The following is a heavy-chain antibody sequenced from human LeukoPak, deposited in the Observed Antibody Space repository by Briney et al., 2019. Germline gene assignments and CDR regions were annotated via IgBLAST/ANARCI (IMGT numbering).Heavy chain of an antibody. CDR2: INPNSGGT. J-gene: IGHJ4*02. Sequence: ASVKVSCKASGYTFTGYYMHWVRQAPGQGLEWMGWINPNSGGTNYAQKFQGRVTMTRDTSISTAYMELSRLRSDDTAVYYCARVEFPKANYYDSSGYFGYWRQGTLVTVSS. D-gene: IGHD3-22*01. V-gene: IGHV1-2*02. CDR3: ARVEFPKANYYDSSGYFGY. CDR1: GYTFTGYY.